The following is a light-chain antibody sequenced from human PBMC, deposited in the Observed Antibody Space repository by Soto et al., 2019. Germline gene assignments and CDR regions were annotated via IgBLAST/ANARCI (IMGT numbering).Light chain of an antibody. CDR3: QTWCTGTRV. CDR1: SAHSSYA. J-gene: IGLJ2*01. CDR2: LNSDGSH. V-gene: IGLV4-69*01. Sequence: QPVLTQSPSASASLGASVKLTCTLSSAHSSYAIAWHQQLPEKGPRFLMKLNSDGSHSKGDGIPARFSGSSSGAERYLIISGLQSEDEADYYCQTWCTGTRVFGGGTKLTVL.